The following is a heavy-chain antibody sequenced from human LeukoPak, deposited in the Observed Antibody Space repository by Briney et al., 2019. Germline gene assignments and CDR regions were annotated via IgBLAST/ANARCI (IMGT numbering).Heavy chain of an antibody. CDR2: ISYDGSNK. D-gene: IGHD6-19*01. CDR3: ARGYSSLDP. J-gene: IGHJ5*02. Sequence: PGRSLRLSCAASGFTFSSYAMHWVRQAPGKGLEWVAVISYDGSNKYYADSVKGRFTISRDNSKNTLYLHMNSLTAEDTAVYYCARGYSSLDPWGQGTLVTVSS. V-gene: IGHV3-30-3*01. CDR1: GFTFSSYA.